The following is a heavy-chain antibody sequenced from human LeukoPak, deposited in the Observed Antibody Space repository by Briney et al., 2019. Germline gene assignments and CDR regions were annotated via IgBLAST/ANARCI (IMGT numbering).Heavy chain of an antibody. V-gene: IGHV3-21*01. Sequence: GGSLRLSCAACGFTFSSYSMNWVRQAPGKGLEWVSSISSSSSYIYYADSVKGRFTISGDNAKNSLYLQMNSLRAEDTAVYYCARDSPSMVRGVIAHFDYWGQGTLVTVSS. J-gene: IGHJ4*02. CDR3: ARDSPSMVRGVIAHFDY. D-gene: IGHD3-10*01. CDR2: ISSSSSYI. CDR1: GFTFSSYS.